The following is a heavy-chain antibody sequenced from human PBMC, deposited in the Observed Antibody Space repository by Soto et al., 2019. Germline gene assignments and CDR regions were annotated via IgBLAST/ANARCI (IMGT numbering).Heavy chain of an antibody. CDR2: IYSSGST. V-gene: IGHV4-39*01. CDR1: SGSITSSTYY. J-gene: IGHJ4*02. CDR3: GNQAYGGNVYYFAY. D-gene: IGHD4-17*01. Sequence: QLQLQESGPGLVKPSETLSLTCTVSSGSITSSTYYWGWIRQPPGKGLEWIGNIYSSGSTYYNPSLKSRVTISLDTSKTQLSLKLTSVTAEDTAVYYWGNQAYGGNVYYFAYWGQGTLVTVPA.